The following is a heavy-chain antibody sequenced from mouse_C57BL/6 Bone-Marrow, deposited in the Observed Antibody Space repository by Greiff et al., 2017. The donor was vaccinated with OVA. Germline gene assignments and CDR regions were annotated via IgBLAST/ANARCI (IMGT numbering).Heavy chain of an antibody. J-gene: IGHJ2*01. CDR3: ARNYGTFDY. CDR2: INPGSGGT. D-gene: IGHD1-1*01. V-gene: IGHV1-54*01. CDR1: GYAFTNYL. Sequence: QVQLQQSGAELVRPGTSVKVSCKASGYAFTNYLIEWVKQRPGQGLEWIGVINPGSGGTNYNEKFKGKATLTADKSSSTAYMQLSSLTSEDSAVYCCARNYGTFDYWGQGTTLTVSS.